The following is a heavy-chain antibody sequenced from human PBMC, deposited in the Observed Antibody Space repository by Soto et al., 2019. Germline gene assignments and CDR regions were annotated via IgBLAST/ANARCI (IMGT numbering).Heavy chain of an antibody. V-gene: IGHV3-30*18. CDR2: ISHDQNDK. CDR1: GFSFSEYG. Sequence: GGSLRLSCVASGFSFSEYGKHWVRQAPGKGLEWLAGISHDQNDKYYTDSVKGRIIISRDNSKSTLHLQMNSLRVEDTAVYYCVKDPYSGELAGHLTWFDSWGHGALVTVSS. D-gene: IGHD2-21*01. CDR3: VKDPYSGELAGHLTWFDS. J-gene: IGHJ5*01.